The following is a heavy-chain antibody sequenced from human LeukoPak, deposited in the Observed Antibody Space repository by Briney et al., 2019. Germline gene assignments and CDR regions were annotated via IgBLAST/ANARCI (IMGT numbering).Heavy chain of an antibody. Sequence: PGGSLRLSCAASGFTFSSYSMNWVRQAPGKGLEWVSSISSSSSYIYYADSVKGRFTISRDNAKNSLYLQMNSLRAEDTAVYYCARDGYNEGGWFDPWGQGTLVTVSS. CDR3: ARDGYNEGGWFDP. V-gene: IGHV3-21*01. J-gene: IGHJ5*02. CDR1: GFTFSSYS. D-gene: IGHD5-24*01. CDR2: ISSSSSYI.